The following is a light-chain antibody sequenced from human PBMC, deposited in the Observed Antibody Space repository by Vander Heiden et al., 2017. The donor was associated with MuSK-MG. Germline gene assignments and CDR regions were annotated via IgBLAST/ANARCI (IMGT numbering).Light chain of an antibody. CDR2: AAF. J-gene: IGKJ1*01. V-gene: IGKV1-27*01. CDR1: QSISNY. Sequence: DIQMKQSPSPLSASVGDRVTITFRASQSISNYLAGYQQKPGKVPNLLIYAAFTLQSGVPSRFSGSGSGTDSTLPITSLQPKEVATYSCQKYNSAPPTFGKGPRWRSN. CDR3: QKYNSAPPT.